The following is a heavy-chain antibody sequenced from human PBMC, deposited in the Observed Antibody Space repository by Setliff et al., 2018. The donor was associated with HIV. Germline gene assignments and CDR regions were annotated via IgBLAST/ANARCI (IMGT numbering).Heavy chain of an antibody. V-gene: IGHV4-34*01. CDR1: GGSFSGYY. D-gene: IGHD5-12*01. CDR2: INHSGST. CDR3: ARRSGYAEDY. J-gene: IGHJ4*02. Sequence: PSETLSLTCAVYGGSFSGYYWSWIRQPPGKGLEWIGEINHSGSTNYNPSLKSRVTISVDTSKNQFSLKLSSVTAADTAVYYCARRSGYAEDYWGQGTLVTVPQ.